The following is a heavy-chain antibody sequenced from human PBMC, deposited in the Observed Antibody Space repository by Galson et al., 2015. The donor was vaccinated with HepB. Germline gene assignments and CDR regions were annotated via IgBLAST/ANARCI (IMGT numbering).Heavy chain of an antibody. D-gene: IGHD5-12*01. CDR2: IKQDASEK. CDR1: GFTFSNYW. J-gene: IGHJ4*02. CDR3: ARAGHSGHDLHY. Sequence: SLRLSCAVSGFTFSNYWMSWVRQAPGKGLEWVANIKQDASEKNYVDSVKGRFTISRDNAKNTLYVQMNSLRAEDTAVYYCARAGHSGHDLHYWGQGTLVTVSS. V-gene: IGHV3-7*01.